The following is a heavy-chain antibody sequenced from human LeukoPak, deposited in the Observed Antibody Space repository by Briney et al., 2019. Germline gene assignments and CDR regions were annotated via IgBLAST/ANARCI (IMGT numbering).Heavy chain of an antibody. CDR1: GFTFSRYY. D-gene: IGHD6-13*01. CDR2: INSDGRST. J-gene: IGHJ4*02. CDR3: ATSLGAAAAGTRDY. Sequence: PGGSLRLSCAASGFTFSRYYMHWVRQAPGKGLVWVSRINSDGRSTTYADSVRGRFTISRDNAKNSLYLQMNSLRAEDTAVYYCATSLGAAAAGTRDYWGQGTLVTVSS. V-gene: IGHV3-74*01.